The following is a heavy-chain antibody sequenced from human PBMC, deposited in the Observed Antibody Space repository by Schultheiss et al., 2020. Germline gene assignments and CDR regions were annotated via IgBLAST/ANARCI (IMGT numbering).Heavy chain of an antibody. Sequence: GGSLRLSCAASALTFRSYDVHCVRPGAGHGLQWASPIDTGDDPNFPGSVRGRFTISREHVNNSLYLQMNTLRAGDTAHNYCTRDSWDVGLEGWFDPWGQGTLVTVSS. J-gene: IGHJ5*02. CDR3: TRDSWDVGLEGWFDP. CDR2: IDTGDDP. V-gene: IGHV3-13*05. D-gene: IGHD3/OR15-3a*01. CDR1: ALTFRSYD.